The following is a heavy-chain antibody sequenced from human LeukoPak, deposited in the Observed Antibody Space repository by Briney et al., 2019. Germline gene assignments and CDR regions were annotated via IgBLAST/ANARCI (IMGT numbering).Heavy chain of an antibody. Sequence: SQTLSLTCAISGDSVSSNSAAWNWIRQSPSSGLEWLGRTYYRSKWYNDYAVSVKSRITINPDTSKNQFSLQLNSVTPEDTAVYYCARGNWNYVGGPNWFDPWGQGTLVTVSS. CDR3: ARGNWNYVGGPNWFDP. CDR1: GDSVSSNSAA. V-gene: IGHV6-1*01. J-gene: IGHJ5*02. D-gene: IGHD1-7*01. CDR2: TYYRSKWYN.